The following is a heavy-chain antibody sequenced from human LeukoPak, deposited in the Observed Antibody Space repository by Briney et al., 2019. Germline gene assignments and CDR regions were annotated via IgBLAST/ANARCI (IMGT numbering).Heavy chain of an antibody. CDR3: ARGPRFGELLWHWFDP. D-gene: IGHD3-10*01. CDR1: GGSISSYY. J-gene: IGHJ5*02. Sequence: SETESLTCTVSGGSISSYYWSWIRQPPGKGLEWIGYIYYSGSTNYNPSLKSRVTISVDTSKNQFSLKLSSVTAADTAVYYCARGPRFGELLWHWFDPWGQGTLVTVSS. CDR2: IYYSGST. V-gene: IGHV4-59*08.